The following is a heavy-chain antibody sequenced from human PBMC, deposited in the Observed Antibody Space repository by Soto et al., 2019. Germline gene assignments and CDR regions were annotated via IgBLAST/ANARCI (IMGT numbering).Heavy chain of an antibody. D-gene: IGHD4-17*01. Sequence: SETLSLTCTVYGDSMRSFYWSWIRQPPGKGLEWIGNIYYSGSTNYNPSRKSRVTMSVDMSRNQVSLKLSSVTAADTAVYYCTRVGGYYGDYPNFDYWGQGALVTVSS. CDR3: TRVGGYYGDYPNFDY. V-gene: IGHV4-59*01. CDR2: IYYSGST. CDR1: GDSMRSFY. J-gene: IGHJ4*02.